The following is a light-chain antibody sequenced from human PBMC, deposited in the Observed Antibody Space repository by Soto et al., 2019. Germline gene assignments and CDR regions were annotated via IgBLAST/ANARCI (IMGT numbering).Light chain of an antibody. CDR2: GNS. J-gene: IGLJ2*01. V-gene: IGLV1-40*01. CDR3: QSYDSSLSGVV. CDR1: SSNIGAGYD. Sequence: QSVLTQPPSVAGAPGQRVTISCTGSSSNIGAGYDVHWYQQLPGTAPNLLIYGNSNRPSGVPDRFSGSKSGPSASLAITGLQAEDEAADYCQSYDSSLSGVVFGGGTKLPVL.